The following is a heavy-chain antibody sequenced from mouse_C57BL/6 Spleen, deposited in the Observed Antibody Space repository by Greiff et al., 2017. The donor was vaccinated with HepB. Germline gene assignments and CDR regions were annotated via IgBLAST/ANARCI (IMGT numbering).Heavy chain of an antibody. CDR2: ISSGSSTI. CDR3: ARPGTGYFDY. CDR1: GFTFSDYG. Sequence: VQLKESGGGLVKPGGSLTLSCAASGFTFSDYGMHWVRQAPEKGLEWVAYISSGSSTIYYADTVKGRFTISRDNAKNTLFLQMTSLRSEDTAMYYCARPGTGYFDYWGQGTTLTVSS. D-gene: IGHD3-3*01. J-gene: IGHJ2*01. V-gene: IGHV5-17*01.